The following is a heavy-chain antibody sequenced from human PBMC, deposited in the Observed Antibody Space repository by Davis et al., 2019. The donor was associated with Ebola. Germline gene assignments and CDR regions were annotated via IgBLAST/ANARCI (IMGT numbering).Heavy chain of an antibody. V-gene: IGHV4-30-2*01. CDR1: GGSISSGGYS. CDR2: IYHSGST. CDR3: ARAPVARIVGAPYFDY. Sequence: SETLSLTCAVSGGSISSGGYSWSWIRQPPGKGLEWIGYIYHSGSTYYNPSLKSRVTISVDRSKNQFSLKLSSVTAADTAVYYCARAPVARIVGAPYFDYWGQGTLVTVSS. D-gene: IGHD1-26*01. J-gene: IGHJ4*02.